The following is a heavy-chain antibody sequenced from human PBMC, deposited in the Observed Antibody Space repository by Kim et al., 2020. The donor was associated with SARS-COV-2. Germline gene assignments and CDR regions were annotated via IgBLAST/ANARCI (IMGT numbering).Heavy chain of an antibody. CDR3: ARGPTPSMNYYGSGRYSKRNYYYGMDV. D-gene: IGHD3-10*01. J-gene: IGHJ6*02. V-gene: IGHV4-34*01. Sequence: SETLSLTCAVYGGSFSGYYWSWIRQPPGKGLEWIGEINHSGSTNYNPSLKSRVTISVDTSKNQFSLKLSSVTAADTAVYYCARGPTPSMNYYGSGRYSKRNYYYGMDVWGQGTTVTVSS. CDR2: INHSGST. CDR1: GGSFSGYY.